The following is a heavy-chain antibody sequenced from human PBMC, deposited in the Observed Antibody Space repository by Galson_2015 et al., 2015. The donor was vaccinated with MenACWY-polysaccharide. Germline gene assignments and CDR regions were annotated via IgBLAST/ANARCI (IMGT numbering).Heavy chain of an antibody. CDR2: IKQDGSAE. Sequence: SLRLSCAASGFTFSNYWMSWVRQAPGKGLEWVANIKQDGSAEYYADSVWGRFTISRDNAKNSVYLQMSSLRAEDTAVYYCARDIWDDYWGQGTLVTVSS. CDR3: ARDIWDDY. V-gene: IGHV3-7*01. J-gene: IGHJ4*02. D-gene: IGHD1-26*01. CDR1: GFTFSNYW.